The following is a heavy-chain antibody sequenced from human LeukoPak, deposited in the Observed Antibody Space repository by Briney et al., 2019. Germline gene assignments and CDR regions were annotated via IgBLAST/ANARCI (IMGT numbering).Heavy chain of an antibody. CDR3: AKDRHPARTDGYYFDY. CDR1: ALTFSSYG. Sequence: PGGSLRLSCAASALTFSSYGMHGVRQAGGKGQEGVAVISYDANNKYYADSVKGRFTISRDNSKNTLYLQMNSLRAEDTAVYYCAKDRHPARTDGYYFDYWGQGTLVTVSS. D-gene: IGHD1-14*01. V-gene: IGHV3-30*18. CDR2: ISYDANNK. J-gene: IGHJ4*02.